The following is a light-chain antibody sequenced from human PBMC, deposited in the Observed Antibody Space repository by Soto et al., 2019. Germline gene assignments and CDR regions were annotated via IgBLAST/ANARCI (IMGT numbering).Light chain of an antibody. CDR2: EAI. Sequence: QSVLTQPASVSGFPGQSITISCTGTNSDLPNYNSVSWYQQHPDKAPKLILFEAINRPSGVPDRFSGSKSGTSASLAITGLQAEDEADYYCQSFDVSLSGGDWVFGGGTKVTVL. CDR3: QSFDVSLSGGDWV. J-gene: IGLJ3*02. V-gene: IGLV2-14*01. CDR1: NSDLPNYNS.